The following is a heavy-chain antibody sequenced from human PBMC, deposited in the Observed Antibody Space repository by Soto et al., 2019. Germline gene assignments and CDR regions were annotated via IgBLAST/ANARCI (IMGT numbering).Heavy chain of an antibody. CDR2: ISAHNSNT. CDR1: GYAFTTYG. D-gene: IGHD1-1*01. Sequence: QVHLVQSGAEVKKPGASVKVSCKGSGYAFTTYGITWVRQAPGQGLEWMGWISAHNSNTNYAQKLQGRVTVTRNTSTSPAYMELRSLRSDDTAVYYCARGRYGDYWGQGALVTVSS. J-gene: IGHJ4*02. V-gene: IGHV1-18*01. CDR3: ARGRYGDY.